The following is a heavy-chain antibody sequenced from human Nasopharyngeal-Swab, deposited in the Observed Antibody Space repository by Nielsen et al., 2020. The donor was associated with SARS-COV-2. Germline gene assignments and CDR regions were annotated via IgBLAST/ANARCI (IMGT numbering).Heavy chain of an antibody. J-gene: IGHJ4*02. D-gene: IGHD5-18*01. Sequence: GGSLRLSCAASGFTFSIYAMTWVRQAPGKGLEWVSVITDSGDSTYYADPVKGRFTISRDNSKNTLYLQMNSLRADDTALYYCAKDQGYSYGAPDSWGQGTLVTVSS. CDR3: AKDQGYSYGAPDS. CDR1: GFTFSIYA. CDR2: ITDSGDST. V-gene: IGHV3-23*01.